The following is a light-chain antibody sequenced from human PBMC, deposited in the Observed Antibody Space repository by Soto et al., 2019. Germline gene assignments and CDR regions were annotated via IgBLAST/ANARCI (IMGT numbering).Light chain of an antibody. CDR2: EVS. CDR3: SSFAGNNNLV. CDR1: SSDVGGYNY. V-gene: IGLV2-8*01. J-gene: IGLJ2*01. Sequence: QSALTQPPSASGSPGQSVTISCTGTSSDVGGYNYVSWYQQHPGKALKLMISEVSKRPSGVPDRFSGSKSGKTASLTVSGLQAEDEADYYCSSFAGNNNLVFGGGTKLTVL.